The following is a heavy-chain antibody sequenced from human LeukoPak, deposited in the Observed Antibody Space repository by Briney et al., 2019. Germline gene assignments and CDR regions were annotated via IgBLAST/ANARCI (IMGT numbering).Heavy chain of an antibody. Sequence: EPSETLSLTCTVSGGSITAYYWSWIRQPPGKGLEWIGYIYYSGSTNYNPSLKSRVTISVDTSKNQFSLKLSSVTAADTAVYYCARLGHDYGDYVSYWGQGTLVTVSS. CDR2: IYYSGST. V-gene: IGHV4-59*08. CDR3: ARLGHDYGDYVSY. CDR1: GGSITAYY. J-gene: IGHJ4*02. D-gene: IGHD4-17*01.